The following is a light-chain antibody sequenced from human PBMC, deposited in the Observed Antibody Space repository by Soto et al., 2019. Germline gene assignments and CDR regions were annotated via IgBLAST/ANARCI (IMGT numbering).Light chain of an antibody. CDR3: PHYGETPIT. V-gene: IGKV3-20*01. CDR2: GAS. CDR1: QSVSRR. J-gene: IGKJ5*01. Sequence: EIVLTQSPGTLSLSPGGRATLSCRASQSVSRRLAWYQHRPGQSPRLLISGASMRASGVPVRFSGSGSGTDFTLTISRLEPEDVAVSYCPHYGETPITLGLGTRLEV.